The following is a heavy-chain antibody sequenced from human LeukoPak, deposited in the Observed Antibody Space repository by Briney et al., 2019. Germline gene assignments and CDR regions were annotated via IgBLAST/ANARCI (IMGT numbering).Heavy chain of an antibody. Sequence: SETLSLTCTVSGGSISSGGYYWSWIRQPPGKGLEWIGYIYHSGSTYYNPSLKSRVTISVDRSKNQFSLKLSSVTAADTAVYYCARGSLGATAFDIWGQGTMVTVSS. CDR2: IYHSGST. V-gene: IGHV4-30-2*01. D-gene: IGHD1-26*01. CDR3: ARGSLGATAFDI. CDR1: GGSISSGGYY. J-gene: IGHJ3*02.